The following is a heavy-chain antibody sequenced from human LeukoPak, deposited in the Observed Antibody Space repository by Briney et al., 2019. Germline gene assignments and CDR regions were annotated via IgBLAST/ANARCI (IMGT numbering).Heavy chain of an antibody. Sequence: GGSLRLSCTASGFTFSTFAMAWVRQAPGKGLQWVSSVSKSGDNKYYAESVRGRFTISRDNSKDTLYLQMNSLRAEDTAAYYCAKAFGTVDPFEHWGQGTLVTVSS. V-gene: IGHV3-23*01. D-gene: IGHD4-23*01. CDR1: GFTFSTFA. CDR2: VSKSGDNK. CDR3: AKAFGTVDPFEH. J-gene: IGHJ4*02.